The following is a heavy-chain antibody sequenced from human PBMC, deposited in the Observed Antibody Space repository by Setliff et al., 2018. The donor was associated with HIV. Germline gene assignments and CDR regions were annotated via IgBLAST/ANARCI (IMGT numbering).Heavy chain of an antibody. CDR3: AREDSSSWYSSLSF. J-gene: IGHJ1*01. CDR2: IYHSGTT. V-gene: IGHV4-38-2*02. Sequence: PSETLSLTCTVSGYPISSGYYWGWIRQPPGKGLEWIGSIYHSGTTYYNPSLKSRVTISVDTSKNQFSLKLSSATAADTAVYYCAREDSSSWYSSLSFWGQGTLVTVSS. CDR1: GYPISSGYY. D-gene: IGHD6-13*01.